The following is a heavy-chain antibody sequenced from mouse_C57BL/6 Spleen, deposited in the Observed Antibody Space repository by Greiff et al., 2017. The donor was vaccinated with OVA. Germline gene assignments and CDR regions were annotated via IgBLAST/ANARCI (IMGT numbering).Heavy chain of an antibody. Sequence: QVQLKQPGAELVMPGASVKLSCKASGYTFTSYWMHWVKQRPGQGLEWIGEIDPSDSYTNYNQKFKGKSTLTVDKSSSTAYMQLSSLTSEDSAVYYCASKGDYFDYWGQGTTLTVSS. CDR1: GYTFTSYW. J-gene: IGHJ2*01. CDR3: ASKGDYFDY. V-gene: IGHV1-69*01. CDR2: IDPSDSYT.